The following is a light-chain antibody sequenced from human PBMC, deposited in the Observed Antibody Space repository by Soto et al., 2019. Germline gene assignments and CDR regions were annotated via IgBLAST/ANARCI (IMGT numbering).Light chain of an antibody. CDR3: QQYYTYPYT. CDR2: GAS. J-gene: IGKJ2*01. V-gene: IGKV1-8*01. Sequence: AIRMTQSPSSFSASTGDRVTITCRASQPIGRYLAWYQQKPGKAPNLLIFGASTLQSGVPSRFSGSASGTDFTFTISRLQSEDFATYYCQQYYTYPYTFGQGTKLEIK. CDR1: QPIGRY.